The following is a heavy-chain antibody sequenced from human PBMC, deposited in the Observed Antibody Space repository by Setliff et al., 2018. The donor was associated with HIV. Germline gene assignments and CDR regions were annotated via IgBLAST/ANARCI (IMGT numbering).Heavy chain of an antibody. D-gene: IGHD5-12*01. CDR1: GGSFSGYY. J-gene: IGHJ4*02. V-gene: IGHV4-34*01. CDR3: ARQGDGYNLYHVYYFDY. Sequence: PSETLSLTCAVYGGSFSGYYWSWIRQPPGKGLEWIGEINHSGSTNYNPSLKSRVTISVDTSKNQFSLKLSSVTAADTAVYYCARQGDGYNLYHVYYFDYWGQGTLVTVS. CDR2: INHSGST.